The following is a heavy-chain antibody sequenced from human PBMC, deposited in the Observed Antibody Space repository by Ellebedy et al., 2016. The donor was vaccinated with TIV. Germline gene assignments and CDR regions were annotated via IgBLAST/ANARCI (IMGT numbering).Heavy chain of an antibody. CDR2: IIPIFGTA. V-gene: IGHV1-69*13. CDR3: ASSSGWYEKYFQH. CDR1: GDTFSSYA. D-gene: IGHD6-19*01. Sequence: SVKVSXXASGDTFSSYAISWVRQAPGQGLEWMGGIIPIFGTANYAQKFQGRVTITADESTSTAYMELSSLRSEDTAVYYCASSSGWYEKYFQHWGQGTLVTVSS. J-gene: IGHJ1*01.